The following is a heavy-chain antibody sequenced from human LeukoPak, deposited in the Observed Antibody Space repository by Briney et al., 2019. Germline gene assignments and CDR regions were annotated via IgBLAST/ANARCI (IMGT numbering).Heavy chain of an antibody. J-gene: IGHJ4*02. CDR2: IYYSGST. CDR3: AREAGRAWYSTGWYVDYFDY. Sequence: SETLSLTCTVFGDSISSSNYYWGWIRQPPGKGLEWIGYIYYSGSTNYNPSLKSRVTISVDTSKNQFSLKLSSVTAADTAVYYCAREAGRAWYSTGWYVDYFDYWGQGTLVTVSS. CDR1: GDSISSSNYY. V-gene: IGHV4-61*01. D-gene: IGHD6-19*01.